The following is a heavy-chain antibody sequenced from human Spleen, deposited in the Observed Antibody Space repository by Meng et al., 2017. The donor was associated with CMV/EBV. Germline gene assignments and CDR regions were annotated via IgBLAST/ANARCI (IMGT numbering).Heavy chain of an antibody. CDR3: AKRDHPARAAGAMDV. Sequence: SETLSLTCTVSGYSITSGYYWAWVRQPPGKGLEFIVTIHHGGSTYYNPSLTSRVSVSVDTSKNQFSLRLSPVTVADTAVYYCAKRDHPARAAGAMDVWGQGTTVTVSS. V-gene: IGHV4-38-2*02. CDR2: IHHGGST. D-gene: IGHD6-13*01. CDR1: GYSITSGYY. J-gene: IGHJ6*02.